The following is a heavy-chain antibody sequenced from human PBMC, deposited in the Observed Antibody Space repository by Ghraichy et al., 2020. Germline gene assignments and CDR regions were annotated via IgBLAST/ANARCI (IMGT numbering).Heavy chain of an antibody. Sequence: GGSLRLSCAASGFTFSSYWMHWVRQAPGKGLVWVSRINSDGSSTSYADSVKGRFTISRDNAKNTLYLQMNSLRAEDTAVYYCARDSPEQGDTAMVPYSYYYYGMDVWGQGTTVTVSS. J-gene: IGHJ6*02. CDR3: ARDSPEQGDTAMVPYSYYYYGMDV. CDR2: INSDGSST. V-gene: IGHV3-74*01. D-gene: IGHD5-18*01. CDR1: GFTFSSYW.